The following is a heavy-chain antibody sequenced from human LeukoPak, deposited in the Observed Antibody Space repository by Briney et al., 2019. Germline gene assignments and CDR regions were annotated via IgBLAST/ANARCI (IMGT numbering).Heavy chain of an antibody. CDR2: IYTSGST. D-gene: IGHD3-22*01. J-gene: IGHJ4*02. CDR1: GGSISSGSYY. Sequence: SETLSLTCTVSGGSISSGSYYWSWIRQPAGKGLEWIGRIYTSGSTNYNPSLKSRVTISVDTSKNQFSLKLSSVTAADTAVYYCARNNFQDWLYYYDSSGAFDYWGQGTLVTVSS. V-gene: IGHV4-61*02. CDR3: ARNNFQDWLYYYDSSGAFDY.